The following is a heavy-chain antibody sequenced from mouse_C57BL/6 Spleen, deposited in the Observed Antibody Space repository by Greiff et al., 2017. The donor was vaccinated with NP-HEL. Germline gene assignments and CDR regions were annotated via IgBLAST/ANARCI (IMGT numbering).Heavy chain of an antibody. CDR3: ARRGSSGPFAY. D-gene: IGHD3-2*02. CDR1: GYTFTSYW. CDR2: IDPSDSYT. Sequence: VQLQQPGAELVKPGASVKLSCKASGYTFTSYWMQWVKQRPGQGLEWIGEIDPSDSYTNYNQKFKGKATLTVDTSSSTAYMQLSSLTSEDSAVYYCARRGSSGPFAYWGQGTLVTVSA. J-gene: IGHJ3*01. V-gene: IGHV1-50*01.